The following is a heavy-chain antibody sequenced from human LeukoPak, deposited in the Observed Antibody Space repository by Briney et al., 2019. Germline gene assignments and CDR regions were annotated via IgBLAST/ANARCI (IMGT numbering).Heavy chain of an antibody. D-gene: IGHD3-22*01. J-gene: IGHJ4*02. Sequence: GESLKISCKGSGYTFTSFWIGWVRQMPGKGLEWMGIIYPGDSGTTYSPSFQGQVTISADKSISTAYLQWSSLKASDTAMYYCARPLDSSGTALGYWGQGTLVTVSS. CDR3: ARPLDSSGTALGY. CDR1: GYTFTSFW. V-gene: IGHV5-51*01. CDR2: IYPGDSGT.